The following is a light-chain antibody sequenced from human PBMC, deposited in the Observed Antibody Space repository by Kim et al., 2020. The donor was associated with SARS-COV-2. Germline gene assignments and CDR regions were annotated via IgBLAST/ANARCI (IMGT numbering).Light chain of an antibody. Sequence: VSPGERATLSGRASQSVGSSLAWYQQKPGQAPRLLISGASTRATGIPARFSGSGSGTEFTLTISSLQSEDVAVYYCQQYNNWWTFGQGTKVDIK. CDR1: QSVGSS. J-gene: IGKJ1*01. V-gene: IGKV3-15*01. CDR2: GAS. CDR3: QQYNNWWT.